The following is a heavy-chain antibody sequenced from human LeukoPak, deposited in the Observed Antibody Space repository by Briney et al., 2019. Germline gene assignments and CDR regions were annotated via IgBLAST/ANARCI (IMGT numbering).Heavy chain of an antibody. CDR1: GGSFSGYY. J-gene: IGHJ4*02. CDR3: ARGSGIVVVPAATGGFVDY. CDR2: INHSGSI. D-gene: IGHD2-2*01. Sequence: SETLSLTCAVYGGSFSGYYWSWIRQPPGKGLEWIGEINHSGSINYNPSLKSRVTISVDTSKNQFSLKLSSVTAADTAVYYCARGSGIVVVPAATGGFVDYWGQGTLVTVSS. V-gene: IGHV4-34*01.